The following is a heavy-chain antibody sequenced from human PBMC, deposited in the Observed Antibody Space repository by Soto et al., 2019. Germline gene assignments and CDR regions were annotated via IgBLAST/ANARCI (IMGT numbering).Heavy chain of an antibody. CDR3: AVYDYGDYGVHGDY. CDR1: GYTFTSYY. CDR2: INPSGGST. D-gene: IGHD4-17*01. V-gene: IGHV1-46*01. J-gene: IGHJ4*02. Sequence: GDSAKVTCNASGYTFTSYYMDWVRHAPGQGLEWMGIINPSGGSTSYAQKFQGRVTMTRDTSTSTVYMELSSLRSEDKDVYYCAVYDYGDYGVHGDYWGQGNLVTASS.